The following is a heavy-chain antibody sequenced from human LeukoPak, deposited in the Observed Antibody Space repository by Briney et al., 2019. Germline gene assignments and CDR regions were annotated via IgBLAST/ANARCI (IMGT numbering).Heavy chain of an antibody. CDR1: GGSISSYY. CDR3: ARGRQLNWCWFDP. Sequence: KASETLSLTCTVSGGSISSYYWSWIRQPPGKGLEWIGYIYYSGSTNYNPSLKSRVTISVDTSKNQFSLKLSSVTAADTAVYYCARGRQLNWCWFDPWGQGTLVTVSS. D-gene: IGHD1-1*01. CDR2: IYYSGST. V-gene: IGHV4-59*12. J-gene: IGHJ5*02.